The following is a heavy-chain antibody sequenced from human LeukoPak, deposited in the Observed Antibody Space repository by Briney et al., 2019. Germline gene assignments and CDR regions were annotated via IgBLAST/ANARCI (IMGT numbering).Heavy chain of an antibody. V-gene: IGHV3-30*02. CDR2: IQNDGSNK. CDR1: GFTFSSYG. J-gene: IGHJ6*04. D-gene: IGHD3-10*02. CDR3: AELGITMIGGV. Sequence: PGGSLRLSCAASGFTFSSYGMQWVRQAPGKGLEWVAFIQNDGSNKYYADSVKGRFTISRDNSKNTLYLQMKSLRAEDTAVYYCAELGITMIGGVWGKGTTVTISS.